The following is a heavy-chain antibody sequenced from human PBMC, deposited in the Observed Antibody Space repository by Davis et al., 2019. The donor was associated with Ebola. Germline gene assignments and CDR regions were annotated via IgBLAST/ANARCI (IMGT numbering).Heavy chain of an antibody. J-gene: IGHJ6*02. Sequence: PGGSLRLSCAASGFTFSSYSMNWVRQAPGKGLEWVSYISSSSSTIYYADSVKGRFTISRDNAKNTLYLQMNSLRAEDTAVYYCASSQGGYYYYYYGMDVWGQGTTVTVSS. CDR3: ASSQGGYYYYYYGMDV. V-gene: IGHV3-48*04. CDR1: GFTFSSYS. CDR2: ISSSSSTI. D-gene: IGHD3-16*01.